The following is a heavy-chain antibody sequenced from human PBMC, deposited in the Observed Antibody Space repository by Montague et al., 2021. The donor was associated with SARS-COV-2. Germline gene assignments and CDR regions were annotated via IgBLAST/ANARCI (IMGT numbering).Heavy chain of an antibody. CDR3: ARLGEGVVPAPILGVGPYYSYFYMDV. CDR1: GGSISSYY. Sequence: SETLSLTCAVSGGSISSYYWSWIRQPPGKGLEWIGYIYYSGSTNYNPSLKRRVTISVDTSKNQFSLKLNSVTAADTAVYYCARLGEGVVPAPILGVGPYYSYFYMDVWGKGATVTVSS. D-gene: IGHD2-2*02. V-gene: IGHV4-59*12. CDR2: IYYSGST. J-gene: IGHJ6*03.